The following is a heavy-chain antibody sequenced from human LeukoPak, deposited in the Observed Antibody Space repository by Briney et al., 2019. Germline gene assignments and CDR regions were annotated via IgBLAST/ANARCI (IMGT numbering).Heavy chain of an antibody. CDR1: AFSFSSHG. V-gene: IGHV3-48*01. J-gene: IGHJ3*02. CDR3: AKDGYGAYAFDI. Sequence: GGSLRLSCAASAFSFSSHGMNWGRQAPGKGLEWIAYISSSSVTIYYADSVKGRFTISRDNAKKSLHLQMNRLRAEDTAVYYCAKDGYGAYAFDIWGQGTMVTVSS. D-gene: IGHD4-17*01. CDR2: ISSSSVTI.